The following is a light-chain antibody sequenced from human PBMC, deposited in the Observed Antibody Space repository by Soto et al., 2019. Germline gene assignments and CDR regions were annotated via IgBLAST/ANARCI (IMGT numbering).Light chain of an antibody. CDR3: SSYTSSSLVV. V-gene: IGLV2-14*01. CDR1: SSDVGGYNY. CDR2: DVS. J-gene: IGLJ2*01. Sequence: QSALTQPASVSGSPGQSITISCTGTSSDVGGYNYVSWYQQHPGKAPKLMIYDVSNRPSGVSNPFSGSKSGNTASLTISGLQAEDEADYYCSSYTSSSLVVFGRGTKLTVL.